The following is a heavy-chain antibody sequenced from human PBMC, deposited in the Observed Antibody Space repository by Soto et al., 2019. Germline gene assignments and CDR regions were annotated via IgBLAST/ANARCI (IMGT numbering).Heavy chain of an antibody. V-gene: IGHV1-8*01. CDR3: ARMATSGTLNWFDP. CDR1: GYAFSNND. J-gene: IGHJ5*02. Sequence: ASVKVSCKASGYAFSNNDISCVRQATGQGLEWMGWMNPNSGNGGYAQKFQGRVTMTRDTSTSTAYMELSSLASDDTAIYYCARMATSGTLNWFDPWGQGTLVTVSS. CDR2: MNPNSGNG.